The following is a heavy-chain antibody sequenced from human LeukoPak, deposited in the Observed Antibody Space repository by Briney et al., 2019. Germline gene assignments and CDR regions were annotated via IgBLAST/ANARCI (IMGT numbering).Heavy chain of an antibody. CDR1: GYSFTSYR. CDR3: ARQRFSRGGYSYGTIDY. D-gene: IGHD5-18*01. J-gene: IGHJ4*02. V-gene: IGHV5-51*01. Sequence: GESLKISCKGSGYSFTSYRIGWVRQMPGKGLEWMGIIYPGDSDTRYSPSFQGQVTISADKSISTAYLQWSSLKASDTAMYYCARQRFSRGGYSYGTIDYWGQGTLVTVSS. CDR2: IYPGDSDT.